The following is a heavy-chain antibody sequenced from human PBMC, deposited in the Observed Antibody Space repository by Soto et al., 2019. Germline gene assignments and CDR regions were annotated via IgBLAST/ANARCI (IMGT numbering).Heavy chain of an antibody. D-gene: IGHD3-9*01. J-gene: IGHJ4*02. CDR2: ISGSGGST. CDR3: AKAILYYDILTGYFDY. V-gene: IGHV3-23*01. Sequence: GGSLRLSCAASGFTFSSYAMSWVRQAPGKGLEWVSAISGSGGSTYYADSVKGRFTISRDNSKNTLYLQMNSLRAEDTAVYYCAKAILYYDILTGYFDYWGQGPLVTVSS. CDR1: GFTFSSYA.